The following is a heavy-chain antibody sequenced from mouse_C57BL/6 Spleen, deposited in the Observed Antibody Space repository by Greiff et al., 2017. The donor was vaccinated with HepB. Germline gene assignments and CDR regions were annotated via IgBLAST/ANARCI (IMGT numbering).Heavy chain of an antibody. J-gene: IGHJ4*01. CDR2: IDPNSGGN. CDR3: ANYYDSSDYYAMDY. D-gene: IGHD1-1*01. Sequence: QVQLQQPGAELVKPGASVKLSCKASGYTFTSYWMHWVKQRPGRGLEWIGRIDPNSGGNKYNEKFKSKATLTVDKPSSTAYMQLSSLTSEDSAVYYCANYYDSSDYYAMDYWGQGTSVTVSS. V-gene: IGHV1-72*01. CDR1: GYTFTSYW.